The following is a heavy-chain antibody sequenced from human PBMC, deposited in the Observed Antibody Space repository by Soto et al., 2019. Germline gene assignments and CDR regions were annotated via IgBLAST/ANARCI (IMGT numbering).Heavy chain of an antibody. CDR2: ISYDGSNK. J-gene: IGHJ4*02. D-gene: IGHD5-12*01. Sequence: QVQLVESGGGVVQPGRSLRLSCAASGFTFSNYAMHWVRQAPGKGLEWVAVISYDGSNKYYADSVKGRFTISRDNSKKTLYLQMNSLRAEDTAVYYCARDWGDGYNWGGFDYWGQGTLVTVSS. V-gene: IGHV3-30-3*01. CDR3: ARDWGDGYNWGGFDY. CDR1: GFTFSNYA.